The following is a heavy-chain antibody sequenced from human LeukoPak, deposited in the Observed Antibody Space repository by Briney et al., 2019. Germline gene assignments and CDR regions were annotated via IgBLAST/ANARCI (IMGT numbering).Heavy chain of an antibody. CDR2: ISSSSSYI. CDR3: ACGMDYDILTGYKAFVELDY. D-gene: IGHD3-9*01. V-gene: IGHV3-21*01. CDR1: GFTFSSYS. Sequence: GGSLRLSCAASGFTFSSYSMNWVRQAPGKGLEGVSSISSSSSYIYYADSVKGRFTISRDNAKNSLYLQMNSLRAEDTAVYYCACGMDYDILTGYKAFVELDYWGQGTLVTVSS. J-gene: IGHJ4*02.